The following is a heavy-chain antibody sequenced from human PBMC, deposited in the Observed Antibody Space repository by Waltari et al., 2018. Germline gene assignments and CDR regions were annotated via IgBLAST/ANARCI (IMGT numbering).Heavy chain of an antibody. V-gene: IGHV4-39*01. CDR2: IYYTGST. D-gene: IGHD6-13*01. CDR1: GGSIRSSSYY. J-gene: IGHJ4*02. Sequence: QLQLQESGPGLVKPSETLSLTCTVSGGSIRSSSYYWGWIRQPPGKGLGGIGSIYYTGSTYYNPSLKSRVTISVDTSKNQFSLKLSSVTAADTAVYYCARQGSIAAASLDYWGQGTLVTVSS. CDR3: ARQGSIAAASLDY.